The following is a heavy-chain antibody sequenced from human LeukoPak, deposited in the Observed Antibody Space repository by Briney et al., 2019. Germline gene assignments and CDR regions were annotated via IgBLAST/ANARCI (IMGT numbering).Heavy chain of an antibody. Sequence: SVKVSFKASRGTFSSYPNSWVRQAPGQGLEWMGVIIPIYGTANYAQKLQGRVTITADESTSTAYMDLSSQRAREPAVYYCARDELRYVHSLDHYDAFDIWGQGTMFTVSS. CDR2: IIPIYGTA. D-gene: IGHD3-16*01. J-gene: IGHJ3*02. CDR3: ARDELRYVHSLDHYDAFDI. V-gene: IGHV1-69*13. CDR1: RGTFSSYP.